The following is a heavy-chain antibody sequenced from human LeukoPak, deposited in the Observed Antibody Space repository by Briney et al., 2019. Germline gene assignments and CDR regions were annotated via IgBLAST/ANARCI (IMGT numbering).Heavy chain of an antibody. CDR2: IYYSGST. Sequence: SETLSLTCTVSGGSISSYYWSWIRQPPGKGLEWIGYIYYSGSTNSNPSLKSRVTISVDTSKNQFSLKLSSVTAADTAVYYCARNPDAFDIWGQGTRVTVSS. CDR3: ARNPDAFDI. CDR1: GGSISSYY. J-gene: IGHJ3*02. V-gene: IGHV4-59*01.